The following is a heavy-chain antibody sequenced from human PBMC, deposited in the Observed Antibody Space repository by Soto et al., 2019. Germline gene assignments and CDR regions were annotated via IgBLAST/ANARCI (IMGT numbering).Heavy chain of an antibody. Sequence: QVQLVESGGGVVQPGRSLRLSCAASGFTFSSYGMHWVRQAPGTGLEWVAVIWYDGSNKYYADSVKGRFTISRDNSNNTRYLQMNRLRAEDTAVYYCARDTARAMVRIYYGMDVWGPGTTVTVSS. V-gene: IGHV3-33*01. CDR2: IWYDGSNK. CDR3: ARDTARAMVRIYYGMDV. J-gene: IGHJ6*02. D-gene: IGHD3-10*01. CDR1: GFTFSSYG.